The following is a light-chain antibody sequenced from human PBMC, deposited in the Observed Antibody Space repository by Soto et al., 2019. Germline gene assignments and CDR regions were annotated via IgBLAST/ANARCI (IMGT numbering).Light chain of an antibody. J-gene: IGKJ1*01. CDR3: QQYNSYWT. V-gene: IGKV1-5*03. Sequence: QVTQSPSYLSASVGDSVTITCRASQSIRTWLAWYQQKPGTPPKLLIYKASSLESGVPSRFSGNGSGTDFALTINNLQPEDCATYYCQQYNSYWTFGLGTKVEIK. CDR1: QSIRTW. CDR2: KAS.